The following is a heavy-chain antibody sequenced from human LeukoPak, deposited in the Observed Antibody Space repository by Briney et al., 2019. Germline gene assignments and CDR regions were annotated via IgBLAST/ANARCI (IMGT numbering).Heavy chain of an antibody. J-gene: IGHJ3*02. CDR3: ARTLAAPALYDAFDI. CDR2: INHSGST. CDR1: GGSFSGYY. Sequence: SETLSLTCAVYGGSFSGYYWSWIRQPPGKGLEWIGEINHSGSTNYNPSLKSRVTISVDTSKNQFSLKLSSVTAADTAVYYCARTLAAPALYDAFDIWGQGTMVTVPS. D-gene: IGHD6-6*01. V-gene: IGHV4-34*01.